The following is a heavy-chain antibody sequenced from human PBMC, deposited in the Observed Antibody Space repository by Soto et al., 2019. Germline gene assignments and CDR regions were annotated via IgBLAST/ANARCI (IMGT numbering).Heavy chain of an antibody. V-gene: IGHV3-53*02. CDR3: ARKSDSSPVPEADGV. Sequence: EVQLVETGGGLIQPGGSLRLSCAASGFSVGSNYMTWVRQSPGKGLEWVSPIYSNGDTDYADSVKGRFSISRDNFKNTLYLQMNNLRAEDTAVYHCARKSDSSPVPEADGVWGRGTLVTVSS. J-gene: IGHJ4*02. CDR1: GFSVGSNY. D-gene: IGHD2-8*01. CDR2: IYSNGDT.